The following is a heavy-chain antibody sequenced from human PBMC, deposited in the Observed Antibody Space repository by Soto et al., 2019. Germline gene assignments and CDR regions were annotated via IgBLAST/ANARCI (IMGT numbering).Heavy chain of an antibody. D-gene: IGHD5-12*01. V-gene: IGHV3-23*01. J-gene: IGHJ6*02. Sequence: PGGSLRLSCAASGFTFSSYAMSWVRQAPGKGLEWVSAISGSGASTYYADSVKGRFTISRDNSKNTLYLQMNSLRADDTAVYYCARESFRWLGTGGMDVWGQGTTVTVSS. CDR3: ARESFRWLGTGGMDV. CDR1: GFTFSSYA. CDR2: ISGSGAST.